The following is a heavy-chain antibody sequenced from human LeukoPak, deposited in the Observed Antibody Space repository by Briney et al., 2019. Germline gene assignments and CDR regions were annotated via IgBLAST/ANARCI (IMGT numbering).Heavy chain of an antibody. CDR2: IYYSGST. D-gene: IGHD3-22*01. V-gene: IGHV4-39*01. CDR1: GVSISSSSYY. CDR3: ARILRDSRGYYHFDY. J-gene: IGHJ4*02. Sequence: PSETLSLTCTVSGVSISSSSYYWGWIRQPPGKGLEWIGSIYYSGSTYYNPSLKSRVTISVDTSKNQFSLKLSSVTAADTAVYYCARILRDSRGYYHFDYWGQGTLVTVSS.